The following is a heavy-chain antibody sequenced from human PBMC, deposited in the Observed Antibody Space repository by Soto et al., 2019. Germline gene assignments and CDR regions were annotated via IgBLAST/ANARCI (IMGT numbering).Heavy chain of an antibody. D-gene: IGHD3-10*02. J-gene: IGHJ6*02. CDR2: ISYDGSNK. CDR3: AKDRGPECSLGMDV. CDR1: GFTFSSYG. Sequence: HPWGSLRLTCAASGFTFSSYGMHWVRQAPGKGLEEVSVISYDGSNKYYAYSVKVRFTISIDNSNNTLYLQMNSLKAEDTAVYYCAKDRGPECSLGMDVWGRGTTGNAS. V-gene: IGHV3-30*18.